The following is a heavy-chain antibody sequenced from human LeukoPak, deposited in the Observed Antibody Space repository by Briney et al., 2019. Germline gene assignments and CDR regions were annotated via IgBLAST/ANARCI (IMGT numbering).Heavy chain of an antibody. D-gene: IGHD3-22*01. Sequence: PSQTLSLTCTVSGGSISRGGYYWSWIRQPPGKGLEWIGYIYYSGSTYYNPSLKSRVTISVDTSKNQFSLKLSSVTAADTAVYYCARAGSSGYLYLDYWGQGTLVTVSS. CDR2: IYYSGST. CDR3: ARAGSSGYLYLDY. V-gene: IGHV4-31*03. CDR1: GGSISRGGYY. J-gene: IGHJ4*02.